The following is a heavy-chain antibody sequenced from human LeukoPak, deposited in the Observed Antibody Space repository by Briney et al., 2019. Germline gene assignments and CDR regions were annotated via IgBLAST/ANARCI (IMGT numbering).Heavy chain of an antibody. CDR1: GDSIRHSSYY. CDR3: ARGRPLVGYSYGLVFDY. J-gene: IGHJ4*02. V-gene: IGHV4-39*07. D-gene: IGHD5-18*01. Sequence: SETLSLTCTVSGDSIRHSSYYWGWVRQPPGKGLEWIGTIFYSGSAFYSPSLKSRVTMSVDTSKNQFSLKLSSVTAADTAVYYCARGRPLVGYSYGLVFDYWGQGTLVTVSS. CDR2: IFYSGSA.